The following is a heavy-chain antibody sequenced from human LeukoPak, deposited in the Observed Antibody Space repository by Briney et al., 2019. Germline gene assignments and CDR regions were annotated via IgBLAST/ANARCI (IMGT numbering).Heavy chain of an antibody. D-gene: IGHD3-10*01. V-gene: IGHV3-30*18. CDR3: AKEGYTERVWFGELSSD. Sequence: GGSLRLSCAASGFTFSSYGMHWVRQAPGKGLEWVAVISYDGSNKYYADSVKGRFTISRDNSKNTLYLQMNSLRAEDTAVYYCAKEGYTERVWFGELSSDWGQGTLVTVSS. CDR1: GFTFSSYG. J-gene: IGHJ4*02. CDR2: ISYDGSNK.